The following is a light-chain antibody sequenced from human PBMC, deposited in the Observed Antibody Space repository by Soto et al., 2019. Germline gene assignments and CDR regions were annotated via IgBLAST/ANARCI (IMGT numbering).Light chain of an antibody. Sequence: QSVLTQPPSVSAAPGQKVTISCSGSSSNIGNNFVTWYQQLPGTAPKLLIYDNNKRPSGIPDRFSGSQSGTSATLGITGLQTGDEAVYYCGSWDSSLTYVFGTGIKGTGL. CDR2: DNN. J-gene: IGLJ1*01. V-gene: IGLV1-51*01. CDR3: GSWDSSLTYV. CDR1: SSNIGNNF.